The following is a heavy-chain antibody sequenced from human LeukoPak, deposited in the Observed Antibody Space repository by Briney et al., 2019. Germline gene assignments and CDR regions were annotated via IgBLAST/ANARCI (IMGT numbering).Heavy chain of an antibody. CDR2: INHSGST. CDR3: ARTPTYYYDSSGLFDY. CDR1: GGSLSGYY. V-gene: IGHV4-34*01. Sequence: SETLSLTCAVYGGSLSGYYWSWIRQPPGKGLEWIGEINHSGSTNYNPSLKSRVTISVDTSKNQFSLKLSSVTAADTAVYYCARTPTYYYDSSGLFDYWGQGTLVTVSS. D-gene: IGHD3-22*01. J-gene: IGHJ4*02.